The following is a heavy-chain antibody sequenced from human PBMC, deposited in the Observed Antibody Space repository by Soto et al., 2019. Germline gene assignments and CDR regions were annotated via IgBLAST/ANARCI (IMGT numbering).Heavy chain of an antibody. J-gene: IGHJ6*02. Sequence: SETLSLTCTVSGDSVSGGGYYWTWIRQPPGKGLEWIGSIYYSGSTYYNPSLKSRVTISVDTSKNQFSLKLSSVTAADTAVYYCARHEYHYYGSSERYYGMDVWGQGTTVTVSS. CDR2: IYYSGST. D-gene: IGHD3-10*01. CDR3: ARHEYHYYGSSERYYGMDV. V-gene: IGHV4-39*01. CDR1: GDSVSGGGYY.